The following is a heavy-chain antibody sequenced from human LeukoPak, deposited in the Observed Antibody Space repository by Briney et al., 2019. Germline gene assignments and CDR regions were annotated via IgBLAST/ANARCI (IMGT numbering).Heavy chain of an antibody. D-gene: IGHD6-19*01. CDR2: ISGSGGST. Sequence: GGSLTLSCAASGFTFSSYAMSWVRQAPGKGLEWVSAISGSGGSTYYADSVKGRFTISRDNSKNTLYLQMNSLRAEDTAVYYCAKGGSSGWYLLSYFDYWGQGTLVTVSS. CDR3: AKGGSSGWYLLSYFDY. J-gene: IGHJ4*02. V-gene: IGHV3-23*01. CDR1: GFTFSSYA.